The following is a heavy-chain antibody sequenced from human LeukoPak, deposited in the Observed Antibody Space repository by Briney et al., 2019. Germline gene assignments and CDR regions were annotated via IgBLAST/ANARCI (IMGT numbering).Heavy chain of an antibody. V-gene: IGHV3-30-3*01. J-gene: IGHJ6*02. D-gene: IGHD3-22*01. CDR3: ARRSTSDHNGYFSGGMDV. Sequence: TGRSLRLSCAASGFIFNNYGIHWVRQAPGKGLEWVAVISYDGSNKYYADSVKGRFTISRDNSKNTLYLQMNSLRAEDTAIYYCARRSTSDHNGYFSGGMDVWGQGTTVTVSS. CDR1: GFIFNNYG. CDR2: ISYDGSNK.